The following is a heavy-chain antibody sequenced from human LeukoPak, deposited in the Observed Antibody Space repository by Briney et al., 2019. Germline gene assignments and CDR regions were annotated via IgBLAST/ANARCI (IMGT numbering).Heavy chain of an antibody. CDR1: GGTFSNYA. CDR2: IIPIFGIP. V-gene: IGHV1-69*13. D-gene: IGHD2-2*01. J-gene: IGHJ6*03. CDR3: AGGGYCSSTNCYDDYYYYYMEI. Sequence: SVKVSCKASGGTFSNYAISWVRQAPGQGLEWMGGIIPIFGIPNYAQRFQGRVTITADEYTRSAYMELSSLRSDDTAVYYCAGGGYCSSTNCYDDYYYYYMEIWGKGTTVTVPS.